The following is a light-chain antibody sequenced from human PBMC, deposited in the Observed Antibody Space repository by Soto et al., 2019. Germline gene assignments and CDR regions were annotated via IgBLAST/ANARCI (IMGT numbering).Light chain of an antibody. CDR1: SSDVGGSNF. CDR3: VSFTSSTTYV. CDR2: DVA. J-gene: IGLJ1*01. V-gene: IGLV2-14*03. Sequence: QSALTQPASVSASPGQSITISCTGTSSDVGGSNFVSWYQQHPGKPPKLIIYDVATRPSGVSNRFSGSKSGSTASLIISTLQTEDEAVYYCVSFTSSTTYVFGSGTKLTVL.